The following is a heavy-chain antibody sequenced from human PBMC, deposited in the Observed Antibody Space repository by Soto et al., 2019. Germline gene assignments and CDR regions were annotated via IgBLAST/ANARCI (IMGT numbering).Heavy chain of an antibody. V-gene: IGHV4-4*07. CDR3: ARGQRFSNWFDP. J-gene: IGHJ5*02. Sequence: SETLSLTCTVTGGAISGYYWTWIRQSDGEGLEWIGRIYSSGSTNYNPSLKSRVTISLDTSMNYFSLRLSSVTAADTAVYYCARGQRFSNWFDPWGQGTLVTVSS. CDR2: IYSSGST. D-gene: IGHD3-3*01. CDR1: GGAISGYY.